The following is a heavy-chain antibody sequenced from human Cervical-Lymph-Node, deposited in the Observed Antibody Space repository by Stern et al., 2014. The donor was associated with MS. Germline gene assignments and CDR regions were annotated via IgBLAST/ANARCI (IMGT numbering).Heavy chain of an antibody. D-gene: IGHD6-19*01. V-gene: IGHV1-69*01. CDR3: AREGVAGIYYYYGMDV. Sequence: QVQLVQSGGEVKKPGSSVKVSCKASGGTFSSYAISWVRQAPGQGLEWMGGILPIFGTENYAQKFQGRVTITADESTSTAYMELSSLRSEDTAVYYCAREGVAGIYYYYGMDVWGQGTTVTVSS. CDR1: GGTFSSYA. CDR2: ILPIFGTE. J-gene: IGHJ6*02.